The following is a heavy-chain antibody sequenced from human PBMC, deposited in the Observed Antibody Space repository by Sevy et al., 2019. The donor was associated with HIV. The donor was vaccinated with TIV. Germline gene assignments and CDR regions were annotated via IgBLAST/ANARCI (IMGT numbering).Heavy chain of an antibody. CDR1: GFTFSSYD. CDR2: ISWNSRNV. D-gene: IGHD2-21*01. V-gene: IGHV3-9*01. J-gene: IGHJ6*02. CDR3: AKDINRGCDGINCYPYYYYFYGLDV. Sequence: GGSLRLSCTASGFTFSSYDMNWVRQVPGKGLEWVSGISWNSRNVGYADSVKGRFTISRDNANHFLYLEMNSLRPEDTAFYYCAKDINRGCDGINCYPYYYYFYGLDVWGQGTTVTVSS.